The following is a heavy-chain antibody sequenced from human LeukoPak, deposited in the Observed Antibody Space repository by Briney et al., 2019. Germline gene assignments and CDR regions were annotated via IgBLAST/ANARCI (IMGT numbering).Heavy chain of an antibody. CDR2: ISSNGGST. V-gene: IGHV3-64*01. D-gene: IGHD3-10*01. CDR3: ARDRGGAFDI. Sequence: GGSLRLSCVASGFTFSSCAMHWVRQAPGKGLEYVSVISSNGGSTYYSNSVKGRFTISRDNSKNTLYLQMGSLRAEDMAVYYCARDRGGAFDIWGQGTMVTVSS. CDR1: GFTFSSCA. J-gene: IGHJ3*02.